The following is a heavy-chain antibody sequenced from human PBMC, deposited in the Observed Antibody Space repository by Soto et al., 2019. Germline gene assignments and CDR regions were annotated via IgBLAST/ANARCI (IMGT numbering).Heavy chain of an antibody. CDR1: RDTFTSYY. V-gene: IGHV1-46*01. J-gene: IGHJ5*02. CDR3: ARSSGGNFGIIIEGTNWFAP. CDR2: INPHGAST. D-gene: IGHD1-26*01. Sequence: QLVQSGGEVKQPGASVKVSCKAPRDTFTSYYINWVRQAPGQGLEWMGVINPHGASTAYAQKFKGRGTLTRDTSESTVYMEVSSLTSEDTAMYYCARSSGGNFGIIIEGTNWFAPWGQGTLVTVSS.